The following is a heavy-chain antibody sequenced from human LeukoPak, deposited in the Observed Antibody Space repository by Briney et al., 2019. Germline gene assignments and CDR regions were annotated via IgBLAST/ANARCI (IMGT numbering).Heavy chain of an antibody. J-gene: IGHJ4*02. Sequence: SETLSPTCTVSGGSISSSSYYWGWIRQPPGKGLEWIGSIYYSGSTYYNPSLKSRVTISVDTSKNQFSLKLSSVTAADTAVYYCATRKGVYYFDYWGQGTLVTVSS. CDR2: IYYSGST. V-gene: IGHV4-39*01. D-gene: IGHD1-14*01. CDR3: ATRKGVYYFDY. CDR1: GGSISSSSYY.